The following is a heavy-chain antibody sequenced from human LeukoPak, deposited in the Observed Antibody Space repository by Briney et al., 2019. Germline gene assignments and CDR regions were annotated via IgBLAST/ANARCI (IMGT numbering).Heavy chain of an antibody. CDR3: ARFVGSGDERYFDY. CDR1: GVSISSYY. CDR2: IYTSGST. D-gene: IGHD7-27*01. J-gene: IGHJ4*02. Sequence: SETLSLTCTVSGVSISSYYWSWIRQPAGKGLEWVGRIYTSGSTNYNPSLKSRVTMSVDTSKNQFSLKLSSVTAADTAVYYCARFVGSGDERYFDYWGQGTLVTVSS. V-gene: IGHV4-4*07.